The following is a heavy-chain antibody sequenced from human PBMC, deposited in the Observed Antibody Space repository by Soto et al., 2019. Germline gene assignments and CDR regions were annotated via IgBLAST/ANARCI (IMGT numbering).Heavy chain of an antibody. CDR3: ARLTTDPEYYYGMDV. Sequence: QVQLQESGPGLVKPSETLSLTCTVSGGSISSYYWSWIRQPPGKGLEWIGYIYYSGSTNYNPSLQSRVTISVDTSKNQFSLKLSSVTAADTAVYYCARLTTDPEYYYGMDVWGQGTTVTVSS. J-gene: IGHJ6*02. V-gene: IGHV4-59*08. CDR2: IYYSGST. D-gene: IGHD1-1*01. CDR1: GGSISSYY.